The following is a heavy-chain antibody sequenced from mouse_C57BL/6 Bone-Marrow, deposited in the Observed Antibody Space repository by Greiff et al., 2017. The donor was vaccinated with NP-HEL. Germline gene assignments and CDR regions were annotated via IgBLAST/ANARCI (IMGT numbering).Heavy chain of an antibody. Sequence: QVQLQQPGAELVKPGASVKLSCKASGYTFTSYWMHWVKQRPGQGLEWIGMIHPNSGNTNYNEKFKSKATLTVDKSSSTAYMQLSSLTSEDSAVYYGARSDGDYFDYWGQGTTLTVSS. CDR3: ARSDGDYFDY. D-gene: IGHD2-3*01. V-gene: IGHV1-64*01. CDR2: IHPNSGNT. J-gene: IGHJ2*01. CDR1: GYTFTSYW.